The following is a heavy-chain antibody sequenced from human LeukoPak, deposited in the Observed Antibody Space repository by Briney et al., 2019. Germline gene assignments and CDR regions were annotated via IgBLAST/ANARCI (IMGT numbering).Heavy chain of an antibody. CDR2: IQYDGTTE. Sequence: PGGSLRLSCGASGFTLTDYNMHWVSQAPGKGLEYVAFIQYDGTTEYYADSVKGRFTMSRDRSKNMLYLQMNSLRREDTAVYYCARGAAVAVELWGQGTLVTVSS. J-gene: IGHJ4*02. D-gene: IGHD6-19*01. CDR3: ARGAAVAVEL. CDR1: GFTLTDYN. V-gene: IGHV3-30*02.